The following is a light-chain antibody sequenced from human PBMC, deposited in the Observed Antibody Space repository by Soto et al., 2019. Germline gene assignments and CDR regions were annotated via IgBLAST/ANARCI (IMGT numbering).Light chain of an antibody. CDR2: KAS. V-gene: IGKV1-5*03. CDR3: QHYNSYPVT. Sequence: DIQMTQSPSTLSASVGDRVTTTCRASQTISSWLAWYQQKPGKAPKLLIYKASSLESGVPSRFSGSGSGTEFTLTISSLRPDDFATYYCQHYNSYPVTFGQGTKVDIK. J-gene: IGKJ1*01. CDR1: QTISSW.